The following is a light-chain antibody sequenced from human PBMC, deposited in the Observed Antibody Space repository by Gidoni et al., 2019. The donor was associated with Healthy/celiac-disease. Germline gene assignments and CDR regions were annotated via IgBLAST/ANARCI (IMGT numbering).Light chain of an antibody. Sequence: DIQMTQSPSSLSASVGDRVTITCRASQSISSYLNWYQHKPGKAPKLLIYAASSLQSGVPSRCCCSGSATDFTLTSSSLQPEDFATYYCQQSYSTPLITFGQGTRLEIK. J-gene: IGKJ5*01. V-gene: IGKV1-39*01. CDR1: QSISSY. CDR3: QQSYSTPLIT. CDR2: AAS.